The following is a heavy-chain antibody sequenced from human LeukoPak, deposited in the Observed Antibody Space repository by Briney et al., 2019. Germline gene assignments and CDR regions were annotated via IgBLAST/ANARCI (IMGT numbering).Heavy chain of an antibody. D-gene: IGHD6-19*01. CDR2: TSYNGNT. Sequence: ASVKVSCKASDYTFSNYGISWVRQAPGLGLEWMGWTSYNGNTNYAQKFQDRVTMTTDTSTTTAYRELRSLESDDTAVYYCARHSGSGWQALGYWGQGTLVTVSS. CDR3: ARHSGSGWQALGY. CDR1: DYTFSNYG. V-gene: IGHV1-18*04. J-gene: IGHJ4*02.